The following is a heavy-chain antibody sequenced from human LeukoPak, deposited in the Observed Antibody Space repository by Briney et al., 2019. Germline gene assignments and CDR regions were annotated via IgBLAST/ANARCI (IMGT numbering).Heavy chain of an antibody. Sequence: GASLRLSCAASGFTFSSYAMSWVRQAPGKGLEWVSAISGSGGSTYYADSVKGRFTISRDNSKNTLYLQMNSLRAEDTAVYYCAKDREYSGRWLDAFDIWGQGTMVTVSS. CDR3: AKDREYSGRWLDAFDI. V-gene: IGHV3-23*01. J-gene: IGHJ3*02. CDR1: GFTFSSYA. CDR2: ISGSGGST. D-gene: IGHD1-26*01.